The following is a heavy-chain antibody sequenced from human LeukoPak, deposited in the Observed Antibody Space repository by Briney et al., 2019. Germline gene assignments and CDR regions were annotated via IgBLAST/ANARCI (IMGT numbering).Heavy chain of an antibody. Sequence: GGSLRLSCAVSGFRISINDMSWVRQPPGKGLQWVSMMYIDGNRYYADSVKGLFTISRDNSKNTLFLQMDSLRADDTAVYYCARVHFYYMDIWGKGTTVTISS. CDR1: GFRISIND. V-gene: IGHV3-53*01. J-gene: IGHJ6*03. D-gene: IGHD5/OR15-5a*01. CDR2: MYIDGNR. CDR3: ARVHFYYMDI.